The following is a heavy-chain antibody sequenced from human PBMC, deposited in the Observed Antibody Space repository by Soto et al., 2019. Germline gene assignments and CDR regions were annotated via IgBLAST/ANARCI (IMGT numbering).Heavy chain of an antibody. CDR3: ARLSQLRYDFWSGYHNYFDY. V-gene: IGHV4-39*01. CDR2: IYYSGST. Sequence: SETLSLTCTVSGGSISSSSYYWGWIRQPPGKGLEWIGSIYYSGSTYYNPSLKSRVTISVDTSKNQFSLKLSSVTAADTAVYYCARLSQLRYDFWSGYHNYFDYWGQGTLVTVSS. D-gene: IGHD3-3*01. J-gene: IGHJ4*02. CDR1: GGSISSSSYY.